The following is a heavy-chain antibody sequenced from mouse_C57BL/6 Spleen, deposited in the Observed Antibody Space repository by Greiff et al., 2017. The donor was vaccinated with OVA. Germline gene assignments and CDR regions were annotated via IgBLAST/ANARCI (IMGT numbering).Heavy chain of an antibody. D-gene: IGHD1-1*01. CDR1: GYTFTDYN. V-gene: IGHV1-22*01. Sequence: EVQLQQSGPELVKPGASVKMSCKASGYTFTDYNMHWVKQSHGKSLEWIGYINPNNGGTSYNQKFKGKATLTVNKSSSTAYMELRSLTSEDSAVYYCAREYYGSSYGYAMDYWGQGTSVTVSS. CDR2: INPNNGGT. CDR3: AREYYGSSYGYAMDY. J-gene: IGHJ4*01.